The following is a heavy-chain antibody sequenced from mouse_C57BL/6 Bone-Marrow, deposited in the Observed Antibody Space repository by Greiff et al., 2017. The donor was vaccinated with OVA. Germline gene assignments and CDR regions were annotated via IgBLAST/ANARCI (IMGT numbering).Heavy chain of an antibody. D-gene: IGHD1-1*01. J-gene: IGHJ1*03. Sequence: QVQLQQPGPELVKPGASVKLSCKASGYTFTSYWMHWVKQRPGQGLEWIGNINPSNGGTNYNEKFKSKATLTVDKSSSTAYMQLSSLTSEDSAVYYCAAPSTVVAKRYFDVWGTGTTVTVSS. CDR2: INPSNGGT. CDR3: AAPSTVVAKRYFDV. CDR1: GYTFTSYW. V-gene: IGHV1-53*01.